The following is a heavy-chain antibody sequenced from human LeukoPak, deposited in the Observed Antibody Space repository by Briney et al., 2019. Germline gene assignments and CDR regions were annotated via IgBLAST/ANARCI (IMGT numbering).Heavy chain of an antibody. CDR2: IYYSGST. D-gene: IGHD4-23*01. J-gene: IGHJ1*01. Sequence: SETLSLTCSVSGGSISSSSYYWGWIRQPPGKGLEWIGSIYYSGSTYYNPSLKSRVTISLDTSKNQFSLKLSSVTAADTAVYYCARFYGGNVAEYFQHWGQGTLVTVSS. CDR3: ARFYGGNVAEYFQH. CDR1: GGSISSSSYY. V-gene: IGHV4-39*07.